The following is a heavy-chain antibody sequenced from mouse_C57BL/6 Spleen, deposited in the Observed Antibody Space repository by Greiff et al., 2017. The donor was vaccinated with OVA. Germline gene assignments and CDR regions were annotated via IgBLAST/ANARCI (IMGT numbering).Heavy chain of an antibody. CDR2: IDPSDSYT. CDR1: GYTFTSYW. CDR3: ARSVSNYVAY. Sequence: VQLQQPGAELVMPGASVKLSCKASGYTFTSYWMHWVKQRPGQGLEWIGEIDPSDSYTNYNQKFKGKSTLTVDKSSSTAYMQLSSLTSEDSAVYYCARSVSNYVAYWGQGTLVTVSA. J-gene: IGHJ3*01. D-gene: IGHD2-5*01. V-gene: IGHV1-69*01.